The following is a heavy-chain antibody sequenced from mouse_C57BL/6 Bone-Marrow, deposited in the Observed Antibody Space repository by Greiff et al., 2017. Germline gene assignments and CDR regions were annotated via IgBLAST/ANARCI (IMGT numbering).Heavy chain of an antibody. CDR2: IDPSDSYT. CDR1: GYTFTSYW. Sequence: QVQLQQPGAELVKPGASVKLSCKASGYTFTSYWMQWVHQRTGQGLEWIGEIDPSDSYTNYNQKFKGKATLTVDTSSSTAYMQLISLITEDSAVYYCARWGLYYFGYWGQGTTLTVSS. CDR3: ARWGLYYFGY. J-gene: IGHJ2*01. V-gene: IGHV1-50*01.